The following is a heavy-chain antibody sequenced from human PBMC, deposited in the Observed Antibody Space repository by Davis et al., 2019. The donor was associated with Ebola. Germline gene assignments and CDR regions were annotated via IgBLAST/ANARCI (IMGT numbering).Heavy chain of an antibody. CDR3: VRDFFEFSSSSFSDS. D-gene: IGHD6-6*01. Sequence: GESLKISCAASGFTFSHYAIHWVRQAPGKGLEWVAVIFYDGSNKYYADSVKGRFTISRDNSKNTLYLQMGRLRSDDTAMYYCVRDFFEFSSSSFSDSWGQGTLVTVSS. CDR1: GFTFSHYA. CDR2: IFYDGSNK. J-gene: IGHJ4*02. V-gene: IGHV3-30*03.